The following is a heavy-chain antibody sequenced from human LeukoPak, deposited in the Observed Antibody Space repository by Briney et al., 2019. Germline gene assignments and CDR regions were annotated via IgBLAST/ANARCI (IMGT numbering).Heavy chain of an antibody. V-gene: IGHV4-39*01. J-gene: IGHJ6*02. CDR1: GGSISSSSYY. Sequence: SETLSLTCTVSGGSISSSSYYWGWIRQPPGKGLEWIGSIYYSGSTCYNPSLKSRVTISVDTSKNQFSLKLSSVTAADTAVYYCASKTYSIGYYYYGMDVWGQGTTVTVSS. D-gene: IGHD4-11*01. CDR2: IYYSGST. CDR3: ASKTYSIGYYYYGMDV.